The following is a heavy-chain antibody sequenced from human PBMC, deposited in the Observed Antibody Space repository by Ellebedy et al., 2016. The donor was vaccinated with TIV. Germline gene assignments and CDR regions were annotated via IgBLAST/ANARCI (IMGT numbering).Heavy chain of an antibody. V-gene: IGHV4-34*01. CDR3: ARGLTQPTPNYYGMDV. CDR1: GGSFSGYY. J-gene: IGHJ6*02. D-gene: IGHD1-14*01. Sequence: SETLSLTCAVYGGSFSGYYWSWIRQPPGKGLEWIGEINHSGSTNYNPSLKSRVTISVDTSKNQFSLKLSSVTAADTAVYYCARGLTQPTPNYYGMDVWGQGTTVTVSS. CDR2: INHSGST.